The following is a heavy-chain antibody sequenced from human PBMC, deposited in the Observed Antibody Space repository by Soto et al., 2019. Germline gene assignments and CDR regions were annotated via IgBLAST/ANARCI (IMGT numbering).Heavy chain of an antibody. D-gene: IGHD5-12*01. CDR1: GGSFSGYY. CDR2: INHSGST. V-gene: IGHV4-34*01. J-gene: IGHJ4*02. Sequence: QVQLQQWGAGLLKPSETLSLTCAVYGGSFSGYYWSWIRQPPGKGLEWIGEINHSGSTNYNPSLKSRVTISVDTSKNQFSLKLSSVTAADTAVYYCARVHQNRTIIDYWGQGTLVTVSS. CDR3: ARVHQNRTIIDY.